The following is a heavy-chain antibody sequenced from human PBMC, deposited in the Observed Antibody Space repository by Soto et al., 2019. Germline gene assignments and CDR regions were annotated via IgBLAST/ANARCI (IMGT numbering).Heavy chain of an antibody. D-gene: IGHD6-19*01. Sequence: PGESLKISCVGSGFSFIRYTVGWVRQVPGKGLEWMGVIHPGDSDTIYSPSFQGQVTISADKSISTAYLQWSSLKASDTAMYYCARHVTVAGSDYWGQGTLVTVSS. CDR3: ARHVTVAGSDY. V-gene: IGHV5-51*01. CDR2: IHPGDSDT. J-gene: IGHJ4*02. CDR1: GFSFIRYT.